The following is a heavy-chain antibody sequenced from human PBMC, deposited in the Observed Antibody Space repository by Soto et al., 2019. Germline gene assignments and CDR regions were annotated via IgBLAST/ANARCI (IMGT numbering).Heavy chain of an antibody. Sequence: ASVKVSCKASGYTFTNSGINWVRQAPGQGLEWMGWISTDNGNTNYAQHLQGRVSMTTDTSTSTAYMELSSLRSEDTAVYYCARHDCISTSCYYYYYYSMDVWGQGTTVTVSS. CDR3: ARHDCISTSCYYYYYYSMDV. CDR2: ISTDNGNT. V-gene: IGHV1-18*01. J-gene: IGHJ6*02. D-gene: IGHD2-2*01. CDR1: GYTFTNSG.